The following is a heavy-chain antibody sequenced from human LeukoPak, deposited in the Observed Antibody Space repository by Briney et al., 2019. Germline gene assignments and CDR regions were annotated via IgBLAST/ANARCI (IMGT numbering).Heavy chain of an antibody. CDR2: INHSGST. D-gene: IGHD2-2*01. J-gene: IGHJ5*02. Sequence: PSETLSLTCAVHGGSFSGYYWSWIRQPPRKGLEWIGAINHSGSTNYNPSLKSRVTLSVATSTNQISLKLSSVTAADTAVYYCARGGRCSSTCCYYHNWFDPWGQGTLVIVSS. CDR1: GGSFSGYY. V-gene: IGHV4-34*01. CDR3: ARGGRCSSTCCYYHNWFDP.